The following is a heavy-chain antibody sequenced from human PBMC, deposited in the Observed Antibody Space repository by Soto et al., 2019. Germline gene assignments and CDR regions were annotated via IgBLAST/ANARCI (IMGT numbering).Heavy chain of an antibody. Sequence: SETLSLTCTVSGSSISPFYWSWIRQPPGKGLEWIGYIYYTGSTNYNPSLKSRVTLSLGTFRNQLSLKLSSVTAADTAVYYCTRVGGYYGDYPNFDYWGPGTLVTVS. D-gene: IGHD4-17*01. CDR1: GSSISPFY. V-gene: IGHV4-59*01. CDR2: IYYTGST. CDR3: TRVGGYYGDYPNFDY. J-gene: IGHJ4*02.